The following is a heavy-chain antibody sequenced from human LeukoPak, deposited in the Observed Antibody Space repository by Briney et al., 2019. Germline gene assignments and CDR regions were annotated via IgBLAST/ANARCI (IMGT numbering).Heavy chain of an antibody. CDR1: GFTFSSYA. D-gene: IGHD4/OR15-4a*01. CDR3: AKDLLGLTSFDY. Sequence: GGSLRLSCAASGFTFSSYAMSWVRQAPGKGLEWVSAISGSGGSTYYADSVRGRFTISRDNSKNTLYLQMNSLRAEDTAVYYCAKDLLGLTSFDYWGQGTLVTVSS. J-gene: IGHJ4*02. V-gene: IGHV3-23*01. CDR2: ISGSGGST.